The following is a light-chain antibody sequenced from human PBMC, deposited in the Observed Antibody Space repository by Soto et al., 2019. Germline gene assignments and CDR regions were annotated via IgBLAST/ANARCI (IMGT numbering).Light chain of an antibody. J-gene: IGKJ4*01. CDR2: DAS. CDR1: QSVSSF. V-gene: IGKV3-11*01. CDR3: QQRGNWPSLT. Sequence: EIVLTQSPATLSLSPGERATLSCSASQSVSSFLAWYQQKPGQTPRLLIYDASNRANGIPARFSGSGSGTDFTLTISSLEPEDFAIYYGQQRGNWPSLTFGGRTKVDIK.